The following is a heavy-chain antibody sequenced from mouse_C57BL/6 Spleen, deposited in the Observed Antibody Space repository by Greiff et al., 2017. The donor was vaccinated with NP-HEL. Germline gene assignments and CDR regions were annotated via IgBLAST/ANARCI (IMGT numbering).Heavy chain of an antibody. D-gene: IGHD2-1*01. J-gene: IGHJ2*01. CDR3: TTEGYGNYSYYFDD. V-gene: IGHV14-4*01. Sequence: EVQLQQSGAELVRPGASVKLSCTASGFNIKDDYMHWVKQRPEQGLEWIGWIDPENGDTEYASKFQGKATITADTSSNTAYLQLSSLTSEDTAVYYCTTEGYGNYSYYFDDWGQGTTLTVSS. CDR2: IDPENGDT. CDR1: GFNIKDDY.